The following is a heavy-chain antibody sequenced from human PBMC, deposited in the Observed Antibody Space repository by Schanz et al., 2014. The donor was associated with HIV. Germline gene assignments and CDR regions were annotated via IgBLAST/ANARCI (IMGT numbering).Heavy chain of an antibody. Sequence: QVQLVESGGGVVQPGRSLRLSCVASGFTFDNYGMHWVRQAPGKGLEWVAVMSYDGIRKNYADSVKGRFTISRDNSKNTLNLQMKSLRAEDTAVYYCAKDPGILPRTYFDSWGQGTPVTVSS. CDR3: AKDPGILPRTYFDS. CDR1: GFTFDNYG. CDR2: MSYDGIRK. D-gene: IGHD2-2*02. V-gene: IGHV3-30*18. J-gene: IGHJ4*02.